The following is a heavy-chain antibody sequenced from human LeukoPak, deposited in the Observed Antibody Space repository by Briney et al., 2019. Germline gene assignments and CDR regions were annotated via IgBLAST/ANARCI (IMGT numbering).Heavy chain of an antibody. J-gene: IGHJ4*02. V-gene: IGHV3-66*01. D-gene: IGHD3-22*01. CDR1: GFSVSNNY. CDR3: ARVISGYDSSGYRDY. Sequence: GGSLRLSCAASGFSVSNNYMSWVRQAPGKGLEWVSVFYNGVNTYYADSVKGRFTISRDNAKNTLYLQMNSLRAEDTAIYYCARVISGYDSSGYRDYWGQGTLVTVSS. CDR2: FYNGVNT.